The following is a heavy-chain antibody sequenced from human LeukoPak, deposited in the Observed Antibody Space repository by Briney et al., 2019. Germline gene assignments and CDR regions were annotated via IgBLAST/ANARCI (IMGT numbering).Heavy chain of an antibody. CDR1: GFTFGDYA. J-gene: IGHJ3*02. Sequence: PGGSLRLSCTASGFTFGDYAMSWVRQAPGKGLEWVGFIRSKAYGGTTEYAASVKGRFTISRDDSKSIAYLQVNSLKTEDTAVYYCTSYYDIFTGPHPRFGIWGQGTMVTVSS. CDR2: IRSKAYGGTT. CDR3: TSYYDIFTGPHPRFGI. D-gene: IGHD3-9*01. V-gene: IGHV3-49*04.